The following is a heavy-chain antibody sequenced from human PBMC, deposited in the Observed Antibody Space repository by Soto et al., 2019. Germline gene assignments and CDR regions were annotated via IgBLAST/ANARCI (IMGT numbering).Heavy chain of an antibody. CDR1: GFTFRSYA. Sequence: PGGSLRLSCAASGFTFRSYAMSWVRQAPGKGLEWVSAISGSGGSTYYADSVKGRFTISRDNSKNTLYLQMNSLRAEDTAVYYCAITTRYSSGWPDAFDIWGQGTMVTVSS. V-gene: IGHV3-23*01. J-gene: IGHJ3*02. D-gene: IGHD6-19*01. CDR2: ISGSGGST. CDR3: AITTRYSSGWPDAFDI.